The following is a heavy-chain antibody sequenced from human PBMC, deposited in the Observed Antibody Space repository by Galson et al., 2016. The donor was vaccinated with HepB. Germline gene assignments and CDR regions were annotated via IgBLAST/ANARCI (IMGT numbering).Heavy chain of an antibody. J-gene: IGHJ6*02. CDR3: ARDAFYSGSGFSLDYHGLDV. CDR1: GGSISTYY. V-gene: IGHV4-59*01. D-gene: IGHD5-12*01. Sequence: SETLSLTCSLSGGSISTYYWTWIRQAPGRGLEWIGNALYTGSTNYNPSLKSRVTISIDPSETQFPLKLNSVTAADTAVYYCARDAFYSGSGFSLDYHGLDVWGQGTTVTVSS. CDR2: ALYTGST.